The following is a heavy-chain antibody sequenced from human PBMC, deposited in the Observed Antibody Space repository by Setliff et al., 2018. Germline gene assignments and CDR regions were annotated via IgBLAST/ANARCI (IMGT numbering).Heavy chain of an antibody. CDR3: ARVGTAGGYYFDF. CDR1: GYRFSSYW. Sequence: GESLKISCKGSGYRFSSYWIGWVRQMPGKGLEWIGIIFPADSDTRYSPSFQGQVTISADKSISTAYVQWRSLKASDTAMYYCARVGTAGGYYFDFWGQGALVT. V-gene: IGHV5-51*01. CDR2: IFPADSDT. J-gene: IGHJ4*02. D-gene: IGHD2-15*01.